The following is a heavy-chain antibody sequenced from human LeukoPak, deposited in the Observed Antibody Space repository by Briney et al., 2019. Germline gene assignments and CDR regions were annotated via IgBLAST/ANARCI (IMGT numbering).Heavy chain of an antibody. Sequence: GGSLRLSCAASGFTVSSNYMSWVRQAPGKGLEWVSVIYSGGSTYYADSVKGRFTISRDNSKNTLYLQMNSLRAEDTAVYYCARESSSGWYAKQRGDYYYYMDVWGKGTTVTISS. CDR3: ARESSSGWYAKQRGDYYYYMDV. CDR1: GFTVSSNY. J-gene: IGHJ6*03. D-gene: IGHD6-19*01. V-gene: IGHV3-53*01. CDR2: IYSGGST.